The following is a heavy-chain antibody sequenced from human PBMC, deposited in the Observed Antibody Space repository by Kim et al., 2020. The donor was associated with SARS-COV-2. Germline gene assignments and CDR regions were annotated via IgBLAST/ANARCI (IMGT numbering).Heavy chain of an antibody. CDR3: TPFGGLDDGGFDC. Sequence: GGSLRLSCAASGFTFSGSAMHWVRQAPGKGLEWVGRIRSKTQNYATAYAASVRGRFTISRDDSKNTAYLQMSSLKTEDTAVYYCTPFGGLDDGGFDCWGQGTLVTVSS. V-gene: IGHV3-73*01. CDR2: IRSKTQNYAT. J-gene: IGHJ4*02. D-gene: IGHD3-16*01. CDR1: GFTFSGSA.